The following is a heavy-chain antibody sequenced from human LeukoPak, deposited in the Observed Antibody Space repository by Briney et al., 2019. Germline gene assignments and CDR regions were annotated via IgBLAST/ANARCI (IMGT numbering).Heavy chain of an antibody. CDR2: ISSSGESP. Sequence: GGSLRLSCAASGFTFSRYAMSWVRQAPGKGLEWVCGISSSGESPYYADSVKGRFTISRDNSKNTLYLEINSLRAEDTAVYCCAKKSRDGYNPFDYLGQGTLVTVSS. V-gene: IGHV3-23*01. D-gene: IGHD5-24*01. CDR1: GFTFSRYA. CDR3: AKKSRDGYNPFDY. J-gene: IGHJ4*02.